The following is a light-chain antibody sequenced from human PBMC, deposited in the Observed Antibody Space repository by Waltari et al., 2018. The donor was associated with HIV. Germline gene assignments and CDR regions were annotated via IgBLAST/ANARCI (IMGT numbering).Light chain of an antibody. CDR1: QSVLYSSNNKNY. CDR2: WAS. Sequence: IVMTQSPEPLAVSLGERATINCKSSQSVLYSSNNKNYLAWYQQKPGQPPKLLIYWASTRESGVPDRFSGSGSGTDFTLTISSLQAEDVALYYCQQYYSTPRTFGQGTKVEVK. V-gene: IGKV4-1*01. CDR3: QQYYSTPRT. J-gene: IGKJ1*01.